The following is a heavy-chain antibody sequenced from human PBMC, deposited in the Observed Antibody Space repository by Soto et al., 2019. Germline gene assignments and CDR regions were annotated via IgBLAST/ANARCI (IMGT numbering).Heavy chain of an antibody. CDR3: ARGTNQQRDYYGMDV. CDR1: GGTFSSYA. J-gene: IGHJ6*02. V-gene: IGHV1-69*13. Sequence: SVKVSCKASGGTFSSYALSWVRQAPGQGLEWMGGIIPIFGTANYAQKFQGRVTITADESTSTAYVELSSLRSDDTARYYCARGTNQQRDYYGMDVWGQGTTVTVAS. D-gene: IGHD6-25*01. CDR2: IIPIFGTA.